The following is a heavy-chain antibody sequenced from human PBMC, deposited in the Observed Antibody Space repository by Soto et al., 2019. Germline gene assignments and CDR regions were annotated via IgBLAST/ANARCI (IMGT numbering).Heavy chain of an antibody. D-gene: IGHD1-26*01. V-gene: IGHV3-33*01. Sequence: GGSLRLSCAASGFTFSSYGMHWVRQAPGKGLEWVAVIWYDGSNKYYADSVKGRFTISRDNSKNTLYLQMNSLRAEDTAVYYCARDRLGRRIQRIQNAFDIWGQGTMVTVSS. CDR2: IWYDGSNK. CDR1: GFTFSSYG. CDR3: ARDRLGRRIQRIQNAFDI. J-gene: IGHJ3*02.